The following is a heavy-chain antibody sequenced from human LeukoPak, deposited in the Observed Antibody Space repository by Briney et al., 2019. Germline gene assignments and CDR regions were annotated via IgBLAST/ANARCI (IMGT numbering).Heavy chain of an antibody. Sequence: GGSLRLSCAASGFTFNTYSMNWVRQAPGKGLEWVSFIFSSSAYIYYTDSVKGRFTISRDNAKNSLYLQMNSLRAEDTAVYYCARDFYDGFALDYWGQGTLVTVSS. CDR2: IFSSSAYI. CDR3: ARDFYDGFALDY. D-gene: IGHD2/OR15-2a*01. CDR1: GFTFNTYS. V-gene: IGHV3-21*01. J-gene: IGHJ4*02.